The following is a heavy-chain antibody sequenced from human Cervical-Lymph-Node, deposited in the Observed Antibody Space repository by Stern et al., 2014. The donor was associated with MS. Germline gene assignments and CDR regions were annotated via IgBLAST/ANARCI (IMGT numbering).Heavy chain of an antibody. CDR2: MYFTGGT. Sequence: QLQESGPGLVKPSQTLSVTCTVSGGSISHGGYYWSWIRQHPGKGLEWIGYMYFTGGTFYNPSLKSRVTISADTSKNQFSLRLNSVTAADTAVYYCAVPTVADDAFDIWGQGTMVTVSS. V-gene: IGHV4-31*03. CDR1: GGSISHGGYY. D-gene: IGHD4-11*01. J-gene: IGHJ3*02. CDR3: AVPTVADDAFDI.